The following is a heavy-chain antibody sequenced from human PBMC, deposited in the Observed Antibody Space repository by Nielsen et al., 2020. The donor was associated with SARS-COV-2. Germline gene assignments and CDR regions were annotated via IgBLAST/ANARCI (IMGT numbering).Heavy chain of an antibody. CDR1: EFTFSSYW. D-gene: IGHD5-24*01. CDR2: IKEDGSEK. J-gene: IGHJ4*02. CDR3: AREGRKLPLDY. Sequence: GESLKISCAASEFTFSSYWMSWVRQAPGKGLEWVANIKEDGSEKYYVDSVKGRFTISRDNAKNSLYLQMNSLRAEDTAVYYCAREGRKLPLDYWGQGTLVTVSS. V-gene: IGHV3-7*03.